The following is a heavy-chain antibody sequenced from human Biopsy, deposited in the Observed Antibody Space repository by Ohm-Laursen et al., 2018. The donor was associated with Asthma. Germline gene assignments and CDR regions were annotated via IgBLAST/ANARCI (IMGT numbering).Heavy chain of an antibody. CDR3: ARTYYDFLTGQVNDAFAI. CDR1: GYTFINYA. V-gene: IGHV1-3*01. Sequence: ATVKISCKASGYTFINYAIHWVRQAPGQRLEWMGWINAGNGNTKYSQKFQGRVTITRDTSASTAYMDLSSLRSEDTAVYYCARTYYDFLTGQVNDAFAIRGQGTVVTVSS. CDR2: INAGNGNT. J-gene: IGHJ3*02. D-gene: IGHD3-9*01.